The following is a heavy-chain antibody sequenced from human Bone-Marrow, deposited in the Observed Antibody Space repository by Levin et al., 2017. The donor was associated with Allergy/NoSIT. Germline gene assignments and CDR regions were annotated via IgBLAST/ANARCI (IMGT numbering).Heavy chain of an antibody. CDR2: VNSDGSAT. CDR3: ARDSPGVGIDY. CDR1: GFTFRNYW. D-gene: IGHD3-10*01. J-gene: IGHJ4*02. V-gene: IGHV3-74*03. Sequence: RSGGSLRLSCAASGFTFRNYWMHWVRQDPGKGLVWVSHVNSDGSATSYADSVKGRFTVSRDNAKNTVSLLMNSLRSEDSAVYYCARDSPGVGIDYWGQGTLVTVSS.